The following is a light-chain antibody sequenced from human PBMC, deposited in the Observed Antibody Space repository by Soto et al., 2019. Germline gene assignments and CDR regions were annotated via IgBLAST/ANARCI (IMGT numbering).Light chain of an antibody. CDR1: QSVRNN. CDR2: GAS. CDR3: QHYNNWPPWT. Sequence: EIVMTQSPATLSVSPGERATLSCRASQSVRNNLAWYQQKPGQAPRLLIYGASSRATGIPARLSGSGSGTEFTLTISSLQSEDFAIYYCQHYNNWPPWTFGQGTKVEIK. V-gene: IGKV3-15*01. J-gene: IGKJ1*01.